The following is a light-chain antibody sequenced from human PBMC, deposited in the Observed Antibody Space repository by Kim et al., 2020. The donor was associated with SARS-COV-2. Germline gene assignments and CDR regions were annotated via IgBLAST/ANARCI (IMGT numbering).Light chain of an antibody. Sequence: GQRGTISCSGSGSNIGSNYVYWYQQFPGAAPRLLIYRNNERSSGVPDRFSGSKSGSSASLAISGLRSEDEADYYCAAWDDSLSGMVFGGGTQLTVL. CDR1: GSNIGSNY. CDR3: AAWDDSLSGMV. CDR2: RNN. J-gene: IGLJ2*01. V-gene: IGLV1-47*01.